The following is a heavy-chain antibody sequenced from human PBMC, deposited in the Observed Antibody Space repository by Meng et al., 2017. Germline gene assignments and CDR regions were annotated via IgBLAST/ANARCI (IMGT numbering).Heavy chain of an antibody. Sequence: SVKVSCKASGGTFSSYAISWVRQAPGQGLEWMGGIIPIFGTANYAQKFQGRVTITTDESTSTAYMELSSLRSDDTAVYYCASYREQWLARADLSFLFDYWGQGTLVTVSS. CDR1: GGTFSSYA. J-gene: IGHJ4*02. D-gene: IGHD6-19*01. V-gene: IGHV1-69*05. CDR3: ASYREQWLARADLSFLFDY. CDR2: IIPIFGTA.